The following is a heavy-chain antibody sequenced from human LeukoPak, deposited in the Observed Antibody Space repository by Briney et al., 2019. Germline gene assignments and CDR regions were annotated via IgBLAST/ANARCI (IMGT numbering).Heavy chain of an antibody. CDR2: IYTSGST. V-gene: IGHV4-61*02. Sequence: SETLSLTCTVSGGSISSGSYYWSWIRQPAGKGLEWIGRIYTSGSTNYNPSLKSRVTISVDTSKNQFSLKLSSVTAADTAVYYCARYNWNDVRVFDIWGQGTMVTVSS. CDR1: GGSISSGSYY. D-gene: IGHD1-20*01. J-gene: IGHJ3*02. CDR3: ARYNWNDVRVFDI.